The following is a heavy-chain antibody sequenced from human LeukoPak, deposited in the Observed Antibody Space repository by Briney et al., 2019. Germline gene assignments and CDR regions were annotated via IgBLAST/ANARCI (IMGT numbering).Heavy chain of an antibody. D-gene: IGHD6-13*01. V-gene: IGHV1-18*01. Sequence: ASVKVSCKASGYTFTSYGLSWMRQAPGQGLEWMGWISAYNGNTNYAQKFQDRVTMTTDTSTSTAYMELRSLRFDDTAVYYCARGYSSNWLQFDPWGQGTLVTVSS. CDR3: ARGYSSNWLQFDP. CDR1: GYTFTSYG. CDR2: ISAYNGNT. J-gene: IGHJ5*02.